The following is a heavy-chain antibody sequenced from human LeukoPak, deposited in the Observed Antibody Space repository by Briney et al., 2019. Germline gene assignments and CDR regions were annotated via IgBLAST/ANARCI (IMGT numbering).Heavy chain of an antibody. D-gene: IGHD6-19*01. CDR2: ISSNGGTT. CDR1: GFTFSSYA. V-gene: IGHV3-23*01. J-gene: IGHJ4*02. Sequence: SGGSLRLSCAASGFTFSSYAMSWVRQAPGKGLEWVSGISSNGGTTYYADSVKGRSAISRDNSKNTLYLQMNSLRAEDTAVYYCARVMYRSGWYFLDYWGQGTLVSVSS. CDR3: ARVMYRSGWYFLDY.